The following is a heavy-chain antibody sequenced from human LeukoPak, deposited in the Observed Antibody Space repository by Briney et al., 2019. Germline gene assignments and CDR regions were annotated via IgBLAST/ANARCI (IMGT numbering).Heavy chain of an antibody. CDR3: ARDRDSSGWYEYFQH. CDR1: GGTFSSYA. Sequence: SVKVSCKASGGTFSSYAISWVRQAPGQGLEWMGGIIPIFGTANYAQKFQGRVTITTDESTSTAYMELSSLRSEDTAVYYCARDRDSSGWYEYFQHWGQGTLVTVSS. J-gene: IGHJ1*01. CDR2: IIPIFGTA. D-gene: IGHD6-19*01. V-gene: IGHV1-69*05.